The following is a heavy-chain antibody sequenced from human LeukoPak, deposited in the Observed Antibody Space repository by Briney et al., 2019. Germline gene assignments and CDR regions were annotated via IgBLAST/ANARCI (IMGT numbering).Heavy chain of an antibody. CDR1: GFTFDTTD. CDR2: ISGTGDRT. V-gene: IGHV3-23*01. CDR3: VKNSGIWSF. D-gene: IGHD1-26*01. Sequence: GGSLRLSCAASGFTFDTTDMTWVRQAPGKGPEWLSCISGTGDRTYYADSVRGRFTISRDNSKNMLYLQMTSLSVKDTATYYCVKNSGIWSFWGRGTLAAASS. J-gene: IGHJ4*02.